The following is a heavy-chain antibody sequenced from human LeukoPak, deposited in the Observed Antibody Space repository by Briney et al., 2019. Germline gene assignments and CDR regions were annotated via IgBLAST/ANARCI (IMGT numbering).Heavy chain of an antibody. Sequence: SETLSLTCTVSGGSMRNYYWNWIRQPPGKGLEWIDYIFYSGSSNDNPSLKSRVTVSVDTSKNQFSLKLSSVTAADTAVYYCARSTSAWGVPYDYWGQGTLVTVSS. D-gene: IGHD3-10*01. J-gene: IGHJ4*02. CDR1: GGSMRNYY. CDR3: ARSTSAWGVPYDY. V-gene: IGHV4-59*01. CDR2: IFYSGSS.